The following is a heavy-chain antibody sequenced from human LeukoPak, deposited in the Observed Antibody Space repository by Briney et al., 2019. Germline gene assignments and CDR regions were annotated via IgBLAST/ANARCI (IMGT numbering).Heavy chain of an antibody. CDR3: APYLDPHDTFDI. CDR2: INPNSGGT. J-gene: IGHJ3*02. Sequence: ASVKVSFKASGYTFTVYYMHWVRQAPGRGLEWMGWINPNSGGTYYAQKFQGRVTMTRDTSISTAYMELSRLRSDDTAVYYCAPYLDPHDTFDIWGQGTMVTVSS. D-gene: IGHD1-20*01. CDR1: GYTFTVYY. V-gene: IGHV1-2*02.